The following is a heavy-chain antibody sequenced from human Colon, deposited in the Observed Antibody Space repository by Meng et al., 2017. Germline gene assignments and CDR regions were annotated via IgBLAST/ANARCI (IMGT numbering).Heavy chain of an antibody. CDR1: GGSFSGFY. D-gene: IGHD4-17*01. V-gene: IGHV4-34*02. J-gene: IGHJ5*02. CDR2: IDHFGIS. CDR3: ATGLRHGDWFDP. Sequence: VQIQQGGAVLLKPSETPSLTCAVSGGSFSGFYWSWIRQPPGKGLEWIGEIDHFGISNYNSSLKGRLTMSVDTSKKQISLTLTSVTAADTAVYYCATGLRHGDWFDPWGPGTLVTVSS.